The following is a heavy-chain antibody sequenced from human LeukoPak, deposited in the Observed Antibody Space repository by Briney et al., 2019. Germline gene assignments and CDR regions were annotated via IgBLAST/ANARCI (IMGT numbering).Heavy chain of an antibody. J-gene: IGHJ5*02. D-gene: IGHD3-10*01. Sequence: GGSLRLSCAASGFTFSSYAMHWVRQAPGKGLEYVSAISSNGGSTYYANSVKGRFTISRDNSKNTLYLQMGSLRAEDMAVYYCASLGGSGSLNCFDPWGQGSLVTVSS. CDR3: ASLGGSGSLNCFDP. CDR2: ISSNGGST. V-gene: IGHV3-64*01. CDR1: GFTFSSYA.